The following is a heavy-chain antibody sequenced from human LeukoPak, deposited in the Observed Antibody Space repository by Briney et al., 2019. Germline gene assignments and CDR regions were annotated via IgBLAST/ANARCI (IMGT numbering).Heavy chain of an antibody. CDR2: ISSSSSYI. J-gene: IGHJ3*02. CDR1: GFTFSSYS. D-gene: IGHD3-22*01. V-gene: IGHV3-21*01. Sequence: GGSLRLSCAASGFTFSSYSMDWVRQAPGKGLEWVSSISSSSSYISYADSVKGRFTISRDNAKNSLSLQMNSLRAEDTAVYYCARVAGGSLLHSHAFDIWGQGTMVTVSS. CDR3: ARVAGGSLLHSHAFDI.